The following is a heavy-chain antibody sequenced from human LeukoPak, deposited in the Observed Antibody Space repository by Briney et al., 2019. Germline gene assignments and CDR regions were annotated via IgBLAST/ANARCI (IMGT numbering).Heavy chain of an antibody. Sequence: GGSLRLSWAASGFSFSNYAMSLVRQAPGKGLEWVSAISGRGANTYYADSVKGRFTISRDNSKNTLYMQMNSLRAEDTAVYYCAKAVVIVPTATPFDYWGQGTLVTVSS. CDR3: AKAVVIVPTATPFDY. J-gene: IGHJ4*02. V-gene: IGHV3-23*01. D-gene: IGHD2-2*01. CDR1: GFSFSNYA. CDR2: ISGRGANT.